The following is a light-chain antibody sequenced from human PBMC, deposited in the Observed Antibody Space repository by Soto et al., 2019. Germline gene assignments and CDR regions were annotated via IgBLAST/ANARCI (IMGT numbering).Light chain of an antibody. CDR3: QQYNNWPS. Sequence: EVVMTQSPATLSVSPGERATLSCRASQTVSRNLAWYQQRPGQAPRLLIYDISNSATGVPARLSGSGSETEFTLTIRSLQSEDFAVYFCQQYNNWPSFGQGTRLEIK. CDR2: DIS. CDR1: QTVSRN. V-gene: IGKV3-15*01. J-gene: IGKJ5*01.